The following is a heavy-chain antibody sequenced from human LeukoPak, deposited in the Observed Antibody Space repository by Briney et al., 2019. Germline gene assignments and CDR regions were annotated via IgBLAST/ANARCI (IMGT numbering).Heavy chain of an antibody. V-gene: IGHV3-30*04. Sequence: GGSLRLSCAASGFTFSSYGMHWVRQAPGKGLEWVAVISFDGSDKYYVDSVRGRFTISRDNSKNTLYLQMSSLTAEDTAVYYCARDPKYGDYAMVTLDYWGQGTLVTVSS. CDR2: ISFDGSDK. J-gene: IGHJ4*02. CDR3: ARDPKYGDYAMVTLDY. CDR1: GFTFSSYG. D-gene: IGHD4-17*01.